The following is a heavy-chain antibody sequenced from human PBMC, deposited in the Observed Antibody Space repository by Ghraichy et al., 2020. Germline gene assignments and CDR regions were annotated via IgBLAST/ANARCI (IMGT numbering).Heavy chain of an antibody. CDR1: GYSIRSGYF. Sequence: SETLSLTCTVSGYSIRSGYFWGWVRQSPGKGLEWIGSVYHTGSTHHNPSLERRLTILLDTSMNHFSLKLRSVTAADTAVYYCARPSSHNDLEGFDIWGQGTVVIVSS. D-gene: IGHD1-1*01. V-gene: IGHV4-38-2*02. J-gene: IGHJ3*02. CDR2: VYHTGST. CDR3: ARPSSHNDLEGFDI.